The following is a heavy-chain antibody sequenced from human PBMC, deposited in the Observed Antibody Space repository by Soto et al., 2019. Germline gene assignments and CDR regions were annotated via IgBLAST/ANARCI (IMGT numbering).Heavy chain of an antibody. J-gene: IGHJ4*02. V-gene: IGHV4-59*12. CDR2: IYHSGST. CDR1: GGSISSYY. Sequence: SETLSLTCTVSGGSISSYYWSWIRQPPGKGLEWIGEIYHSGSTNYNPSLKSRVTISVDKSKNQFSLKLNSVTAADTAVYYCAKVRESRGPQHFDYWGQGTPVTVSS. D-gene: IGHD3-10*01. CDR3: AKVRESRGPQHFDY.